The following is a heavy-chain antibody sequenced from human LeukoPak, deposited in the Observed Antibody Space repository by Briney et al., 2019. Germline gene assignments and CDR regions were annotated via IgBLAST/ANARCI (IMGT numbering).Heavy chain of an antibody. J-gene: IGHJ3*02. CDR1: GFTFSSYA. V-gene: IGHV3-30*14. D-gene: IGHD3-10*01. Sequence: GGSLRLSCAASGFTFSSYAMHWVRQAPGKGLEWVAVISYDGSNKYYADSVNGRFTISRDNSKNTLYLQMNSLRAEDTAVYYCARRGFGELWNAFDIWGQGTMVTVSS. CDR2: ISYDGSNK. CDR3: ARRGFGELWNAFDI.